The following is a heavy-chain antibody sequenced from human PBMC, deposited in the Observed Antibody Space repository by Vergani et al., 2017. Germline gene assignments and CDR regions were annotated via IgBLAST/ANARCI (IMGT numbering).Heavy chain of an antibody. D-gene: IGHD3-22*01. CDR3: ASRGYYYDSCGYSNWYFDL. J-gene: IGHJ2*01. Sequence: EVQLVQSGAEVKKPGESLKISCKGSGYSFTSYWIGWVRQMPGKGLEWMGIIYPGDSDTRYSPSFQGQVTISAAKSISTAYLQWSSLKASDTAMYYCASRGYYYDSCGYSNWYFDLWGRGTLVTVSS. CDR1: GYSFTSYW. V-gene: IGHV5-51*03. CDR2: IYPGDSDT.